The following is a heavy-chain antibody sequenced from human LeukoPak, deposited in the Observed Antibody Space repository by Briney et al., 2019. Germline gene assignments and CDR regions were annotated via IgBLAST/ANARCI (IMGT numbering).Heavy chain of an antibody. CDR3: ARFSSGTYPLVRGVISYFDY. D-gene: IGHD3-10*01. CDR1: GGSISSSNW. Sequence: PSGTLSLTCAVSGGSISSSNWWSWVRQPPGKGLEWIGEIYHSGSTNYNPSLKSRVTISVDKSKNQFSLKLSSVTAADTAVYYCARFSSGTYPLVRGVISYFDYWGQGTLVTVSS. CDR2: IYHSGST. J-gene: IGHJ4*02. V-gene: IGHV4-4*02.